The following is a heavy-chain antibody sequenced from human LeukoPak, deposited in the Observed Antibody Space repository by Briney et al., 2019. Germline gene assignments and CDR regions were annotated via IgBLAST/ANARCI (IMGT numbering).Heavy chain of an antibody. D-gene: IGHD5-18*01. V-gene: IGHV3-21*01. CDR2: ISSSSSYI. CDR3: ARVGYRDYYYYYMDV. CDR1: GFTFSSYS. J-gene: IGHJ6*03. Sequence: GGSLRLSCAASGFTFSSYSMNWVCQAPGKGLGWVSSISSSSSYIYYADSVKGRFTISRDNAKNSLYLQMNSLRAEETAVYYCARVGYRDYYYYYMDVWGKGTTVTVSS.